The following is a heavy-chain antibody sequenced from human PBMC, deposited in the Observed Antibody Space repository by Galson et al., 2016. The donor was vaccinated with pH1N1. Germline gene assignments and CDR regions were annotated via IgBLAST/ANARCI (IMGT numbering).Heavy chain of an antibody. V-gene: IGHV3-30-3*01. D-gene: IGHD3-16*01. CDR3: AREDWSYADTYYNGMDV. CDR2: ISYNGHDQ. Sequence: SLRLSCAASGFSLDTYAMHWVRQVPGKGLEWVAFISYNGHDQSYADSLKGRFIISRANSKNTLYLQLNSLRTEDTAVFYCAREDWSYADTYYNGMDVWGHGTTVTVSS. CDR1: GFSLDTYA. J-gene: IGHJ6*02.